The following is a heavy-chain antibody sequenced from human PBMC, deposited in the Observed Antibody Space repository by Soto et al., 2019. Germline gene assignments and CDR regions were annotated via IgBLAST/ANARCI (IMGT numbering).Heavy chain of an antibody. J-gene: IGHJ5*02. CDR2: VYHTGRD. D-gene: IGHD3-10*01. V-gene: IGHV4-30-4*01. CDR3: ARSMVRGGWFDP. Sequence: PSETLSLTCTVASGSNSSGDYCWIWIRQPPGKGLEWIGYVYHTGRDYYEPSLKSRATISIDTSKNQFSLKLNSVTAADTAVYYCARSMVRGGWFDPWGQGTLVTVSS. CDR1: SGSNSSGDYC.